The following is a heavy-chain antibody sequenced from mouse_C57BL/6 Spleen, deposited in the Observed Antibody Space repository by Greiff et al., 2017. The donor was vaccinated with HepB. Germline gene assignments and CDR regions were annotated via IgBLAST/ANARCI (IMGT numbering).Heavy chain of an antibody. J-gene: IGHJ2*01. CDR2: ISYDGSN. CDR3: ARSDVYFDY. V-gene: IGHV3-6*01. Sequence: ESGPGLVKPSQSLSLTCSVTGYSITSGYYWNWIRQFPGNKLEWMGYISYDGSNNYNPSLKNRISITRDTSKNQFFLKLNSVTTEDTATYYCARSDVYFDYWGQGTTLTVSS. CDR1: GYSITSGYY.